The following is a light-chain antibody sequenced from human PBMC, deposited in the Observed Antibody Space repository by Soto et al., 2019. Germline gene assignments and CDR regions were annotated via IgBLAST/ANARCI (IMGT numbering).Light chain of an antibody. CDR2: RTS. J-gene: IGKJ1*01. CDR1: QSVSSSY. CDR3: QHYASSPRT. V-gene: IGKV3-20*01. Sequence: EIKFTQWPGTQCGSHWQRSTLSCMASQSVSSSYLAWYQQKPGQAPRLLIYRTSNRATGIPDRFSGSGSGTDFTLTICRLEPEDFALYCCQHYASSPRTFGQGTKVDIK.